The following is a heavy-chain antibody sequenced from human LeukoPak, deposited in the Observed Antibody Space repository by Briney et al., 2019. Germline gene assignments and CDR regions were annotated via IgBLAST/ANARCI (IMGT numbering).Heavy chain of an antibody. CDR1: GYTFTSYY. CDR3: ARGEFGYSSGWSQYEFDY. V-gene: IGHV1-46*01. D-gene: IGHD6-19*01. CDR2: INPSGGST. J-gene: IGHJ4*02. Sequence: ASVKVSCKASGYTFTSYYMHWVRQAPGQGLEWMGIINPSGGSTSYAQKFQGRDTMTRDTSTSTVYMELSSLRSEDTAVYYCARGEFGYSSGWSQYEFDYWGQGTLVTVSS.